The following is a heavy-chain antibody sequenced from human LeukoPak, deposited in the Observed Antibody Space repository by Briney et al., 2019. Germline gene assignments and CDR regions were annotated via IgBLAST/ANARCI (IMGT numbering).Heavy chain of an antibody. V-gene: IGHV4-61*01. J-gene: IGHJ4*02. CDR1: GGSVSSGSYY. CDR2: IYYSGST. CDR3: AREGHGDYYDSSGYYSFDY. Sequence: SETLSLTCTVSGGSVSSGSYYWSWIRQPPGKGLEWIGYIYYSGSTNYNPSLKSRVTISVDTSKNQFSLKLSSVTAADTAVYYCAREGHGDYYDSSGYYSFDYWGQGTLVTVSS. D-gene: IGHD3-22*01.